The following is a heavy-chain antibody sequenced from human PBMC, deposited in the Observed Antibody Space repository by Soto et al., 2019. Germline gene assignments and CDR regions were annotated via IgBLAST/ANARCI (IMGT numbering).Heavy chain of an antibody. J-gene: IGHJ4*02. CDR3: ASSSPFHY. CDR1: GGSFSTYY. V-gene: IGHV4-39*01. CDR2: IYYSGNT. Sequence: SETLSLTCAVYGGSFSTYYWSWIRQPPGRGPEWIGSIYYSGNTYYKPSLKSRVSISIDTSRNQFSLKLTSVTAADTGVYYCASSSPFHYWGPGILVTVSS. D-gene: IGHD6-6*01.